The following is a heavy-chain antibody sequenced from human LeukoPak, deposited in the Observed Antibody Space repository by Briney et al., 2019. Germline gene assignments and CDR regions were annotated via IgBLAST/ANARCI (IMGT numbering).Heavy chain of an antibody. CDR3: AKAHQFSYFGYGDFADY. CDR1: GFTFSSYA. D-gene: IGHD4-17*01. CDR2: ISGSGGST. J-gene: IGHJ4*02. Sequence: GGSLRLSCAASGFTFSSYAMSWVRQAPGKGLEWVSAISGSGGSTYYADSVKGRFTISRDNPKNTLYLQMNSLRAEDTAVYYCAKAHQFSYFGYGDFADYWGQGTLVTVSS. V-gene: IGHV3-23*01.